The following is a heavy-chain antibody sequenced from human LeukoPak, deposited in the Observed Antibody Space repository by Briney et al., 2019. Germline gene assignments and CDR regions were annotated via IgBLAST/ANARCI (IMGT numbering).Heavy chain of an antibody. CDR2: IYYFGTT. J-gene: IGHJ3*02. Sequence: PETLSLTCTVSGGSISISSYYWGWVRQPPGKGLEWIGSIYYFGTTYYNPSLKSRVTISVDTSKNQFSLKLSSVTAADTAVYYCARQSGDYVWGSYRPADAFDIWGQGTMVTVSS. CDR1: GGSISISSYY. D-gene: IGHD3-16*02. V-gene: IGHV4-39*01. CDR3: ARQSGDYVWGSYRPADAFDI.